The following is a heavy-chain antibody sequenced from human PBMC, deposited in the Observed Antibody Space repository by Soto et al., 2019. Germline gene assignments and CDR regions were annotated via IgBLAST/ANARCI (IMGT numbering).Heavy chain of an antibody. V-gene: IGHV3-21*06. J-gene: IGHJ4*02. Sequence: GGSLRLSCAASGFTFTSYSMNWVRQAPGKGLEWVSSISSTTNYIYYGASMKGRFTIYRDNAKNSLYLEMKSLRAEDTAVYYCARESEDLTSNFDDWGQGTLVTVSS. CDR2: ISSTTNYI. CDR1: GFTFTSYS. CDR3: ARESEDLTSNFDD.